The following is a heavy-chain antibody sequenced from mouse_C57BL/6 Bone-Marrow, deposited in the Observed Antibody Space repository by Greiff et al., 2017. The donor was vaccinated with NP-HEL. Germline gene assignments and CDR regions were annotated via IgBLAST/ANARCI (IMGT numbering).Heavy chain of an antibody. CDR2: IYPNSGST. CDR1: GYTFTSYW. D-gene: IGHD2-2*01. CDR3: ATYGYDGGPFDY. Sequence: QVQLQQPGAELVKPGASVKLSCKASGYTFTSYWVHWVKQRPGQGLWWIGMIYPNSGSTNSNEKFKSKATLTVDKSSSTAYMQLSSRTSEDSAVYYCATYGYDGGPFDYWGQGTTLTVSS. J-gene: IGHJ2*01. V-gene: IGHV1-64*01.